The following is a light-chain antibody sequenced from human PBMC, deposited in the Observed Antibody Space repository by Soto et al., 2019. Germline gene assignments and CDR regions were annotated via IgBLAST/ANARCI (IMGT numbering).Light chain of an antibody. CDR1: SSNIGAGYD. CDR3: QSYDSSLSGVV. J-gene: IGLJ2*01. CDR2: GNS. Sequence: QSVLTQPPSVSGAPGQRVTISCTGSSSNIGAGYDVHWYQQLPGTAPKLLIYGNSNRPSGVPDRFSGSKSVTSASLAITGLQAEDEADYDCQSYDSSLSGVVFGGGTKLTGL. V-gene: IGLV1-40*01.